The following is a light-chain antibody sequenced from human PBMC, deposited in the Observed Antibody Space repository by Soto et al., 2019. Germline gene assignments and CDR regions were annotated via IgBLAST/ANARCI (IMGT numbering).Light chain of an antibody. CDR2: DII. CDR1: SSDIGAFTS. CDR3: SSYSRTTTPVV. J-gene: IGLJ2*01. Sequence: QSALTQPASVSGSPGQSITISCTGTSSDIGAFTSVSWYQQHPGKAPKLIIYDIIHRPSGVSDRFSGSKSVNTASLTVSGLQPGDEANYYCSSYSRTTTPVVFGGGTKLTVL. V-gene: IGLV2-14*03.